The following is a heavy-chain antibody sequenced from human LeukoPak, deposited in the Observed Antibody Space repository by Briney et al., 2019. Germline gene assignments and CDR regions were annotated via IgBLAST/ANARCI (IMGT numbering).Heavy chain of an antibody. CDR1: GFTFSSYE. CDR3: ASAADGYKE. J-gene: IGHJ4*02. CDR2: IRSSGSMI. D-gene: IGHD5-24*01. Sequence: PGGSLRLSCAASGFTFSSYEMNWVRQAPGKGLEWVSYIRSSGSMIYYADSVKGRFTISRDNAKNSLHLQMNSLRAEDTAVYYCASAADGYKEWGQGTLVTVSS. V-gene: IGHV3-48*03.